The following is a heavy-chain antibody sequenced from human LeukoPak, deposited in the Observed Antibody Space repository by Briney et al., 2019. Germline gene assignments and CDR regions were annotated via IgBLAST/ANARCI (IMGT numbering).Heavy chain of an antibody. J-gene: IGHJ4*02. V-gene: IGHV3-7*01. CDR2: IKQDGSEK. CDR3: AREGYYDFWSGYRFDY. D-gene: IGHD3-3*01. CDR1: GFTFSSYW. Sequence: GGSLRLSCAASGFTFSSYWMSWVRQAPGKGLEWVANIKQDGSEKYYVDSVKGRFTISRDNAKNSLYLQMNSLRAEDTAVYYCAREGYYDFWSGYRFDYWGQGTLVTVSS.